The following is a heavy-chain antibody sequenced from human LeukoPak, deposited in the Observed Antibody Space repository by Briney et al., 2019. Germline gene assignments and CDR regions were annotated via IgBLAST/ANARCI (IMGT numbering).Heavy chain of an antibody. Sequence: SETLSLTCAVYGGSFSGYYWSWLRQPPGKGLEWIGEINHSGSTNYNPSLKSRVTISVDTSKNQFSLKLSSVTAADTAVYYCARGLLGSSWYRYNWFDPWGQGTLVTVSS. CDR3: ARGLLGSSWYRYNWFDP. J-gene: IGHJ5*02. V-gene: IGHV4-34*01. CDR1: GGSFSGYY. CDR2: INHSGST. D-gene: IGHD6-13*01.